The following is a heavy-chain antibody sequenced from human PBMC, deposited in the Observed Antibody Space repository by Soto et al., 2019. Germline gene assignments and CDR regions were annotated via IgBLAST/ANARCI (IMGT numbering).Heavy chain of an antibody. Sequence: EVQLLESGGALVQPGGSLRLSCEASGVTYVKYAMSWVRQAPGKGLEWVSGISGDAGRTFYADSVKGRFTISRDNSKNTVYLQMNSLSVEETAVYYCVKDTVVVINGGDLDYWGQGNLVTVSS. CDR2: ISGDAGRT. CDR1: GVTYVKYA. D-gene: IGHD3-22*01. CDR3: VKDTVVVINGGDLDY. J-gene: IGHJ4*02. V-gene: IGHV3-23*01.